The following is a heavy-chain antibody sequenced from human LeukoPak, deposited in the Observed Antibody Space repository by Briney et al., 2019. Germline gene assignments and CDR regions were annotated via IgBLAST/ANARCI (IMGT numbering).Heavy chain of an antibody. Sequence: PSETLSLICTVSGDSISSYYWSWIRQPPGKGLEWIGYIYYSGSTNYNPSLKSRVTISVDTSKNQFSLKLSSVTAADTAVYYCARSVFGGPSGGGAFDIWGQGTMVTVSS. V-gene: IGHV4-59*08. D-gene: IGHD4-23*01. CDR1: GDSISSYY. CDR2: IYYSGST. CDR3: ARSVFGGPSGGGAFDI. J-gene: IGHJ3*02.